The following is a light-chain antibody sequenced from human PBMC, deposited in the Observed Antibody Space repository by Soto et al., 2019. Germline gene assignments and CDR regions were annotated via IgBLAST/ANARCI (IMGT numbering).Light chain of an antibody. Sequence: DIQLTQSPCTLSASVGERVTLTFRASQSISNRVAWYQQKPGKAPKVLIYDSSYLESGVPSRFSGSGYGTEFILTISSLQPDDFVTYYCQHYGGMWTFGQGTKVDIK. CDR2: DSS. V-gene: IGKV1-5*01. CDR3: QHYGGMWT. J-gene: IGKJ1*01. CDR1: QSISNR.